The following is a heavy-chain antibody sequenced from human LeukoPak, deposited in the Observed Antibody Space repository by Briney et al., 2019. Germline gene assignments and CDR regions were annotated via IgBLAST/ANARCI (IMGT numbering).Heavy chain of an antibody. Sequence: SETLSLTCTVSGGSISSSSYYWGWIRQPPGKGLEWIGSIYYSGSTYYNPSLKSRVTISVDTSKNQFSLKLSSVTAADTAVYYCARGGGWLQTRGRLDYWGQGTLVTVSS. CDR3: ARGGGWLQTRGRLDY. CDR1: GGSISSSSYY. D-gene: IGHD5-24*01. CDR2: IYYSGST. J-gene: IGHJ4*02. V-gene: IGHV4-39*07.